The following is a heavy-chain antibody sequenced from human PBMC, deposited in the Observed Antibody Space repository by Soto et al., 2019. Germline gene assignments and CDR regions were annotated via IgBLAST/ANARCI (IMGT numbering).Heavy chain of an antibody. V-gene: IGHV1-46*01. CDR3: ARDSSIPRPLYYGMDV. CDR2: INPTVGST. J-gene: IGHJ6*02. CDR1: GYTVTGYD. Sequence: ASVKVSGKDSGYTVTGYDMHWVRQAPGKGLEWMGIINPTVGSTSYAQKFQGRVTMTRDTSTSTVYMELSSLRSEDTAVYYCARDSSIPRPLYYGMDVWGQGTTVTVS.